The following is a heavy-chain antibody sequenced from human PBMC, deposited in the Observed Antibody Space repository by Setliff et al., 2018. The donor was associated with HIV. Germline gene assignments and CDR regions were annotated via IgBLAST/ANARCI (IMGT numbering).Heavy chain of an antibody. V-gene: IGHV3-30*19. Sequence: GGSLRLSCAVSGFTFSSYTMDWVRQAPGKGLEWVALIYYDGSTEYYADSVKGRFTISRDNSKNTLNLQMNSLRAEDTALYYCAREGGDYYYMDVWGKGTKVTVSS. CDR2: IYYDGSTE. CDR3: AREGGDYYYMDV. CDR1: GFTFSSYT. J-gene: IGHJ6*03.